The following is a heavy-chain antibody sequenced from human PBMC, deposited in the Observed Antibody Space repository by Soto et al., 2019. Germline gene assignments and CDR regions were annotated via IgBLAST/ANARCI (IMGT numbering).Heavy chain of an antibody. J-gene: IGHJ4*02. CDR1: GYTFATYA. V-gene: IGHV1-3*01. Sequence: VASVKVSCKASGYTFATYAMHWVRQAPGQRLEWMGWINAGNGNTYSSQRFQARVTINRDTSASTAYMELSSLRSEDTAVYYCARGTNPPSFTLDYWGQGTLVTVSS. CDR2: INAGNGNT. CDR3: ARGTNPPSFTLDY.